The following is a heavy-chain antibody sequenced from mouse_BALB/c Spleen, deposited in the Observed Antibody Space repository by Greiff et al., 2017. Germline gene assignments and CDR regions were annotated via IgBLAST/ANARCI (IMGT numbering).Heavy chain of an antibody. J-gene: IGHJ3*01. V-gene: IGHV5-4*02. CDR1: GFTFSDYY. CDR2: ISDGGSYT. CDR3: ARGPYYGSSSDWFAY. D-gene: IGHD1-1*01. Sequence: DVQLVESGGGLVKPGGSLKLSCAASGFTFSDYYMYWVRQTPEKRLEWVATISDGGSYTYYPDSVKGRFTISRDNARNILYLQMSSLRSEDTAMYYCARGPYYGSSSDWFAYWGQGTLVTVSA.